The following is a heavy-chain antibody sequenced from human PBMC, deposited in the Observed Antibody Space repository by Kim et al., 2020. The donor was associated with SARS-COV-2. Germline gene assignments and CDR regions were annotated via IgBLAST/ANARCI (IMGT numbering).Heavy chain of an antibody. V-gene: IGHV1-69*13. D-gene: IGHD2-15*01. CDR3: ASVTYCSGGSCYTPTPPYYYYYGMDV. CDR2: IIPIFGTA. CDR1: GGTFSSYA. Sequence: SVKVSCKASGGTFSSYAISWVRQAPGQGLEWMGGIIPIFGTANYAQKFQGRVTITADESTSTAYMELSSLRSEDTAVYYCASVTYCSGGSCYTPTPPYYYYYGMDVWGQGTTVTVSS. J-gene: IGHJ6*02.